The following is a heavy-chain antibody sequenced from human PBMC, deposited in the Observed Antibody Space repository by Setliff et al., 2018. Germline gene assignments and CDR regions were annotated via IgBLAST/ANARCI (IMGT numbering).Heavy chain of an antibody. V-gene: IGHV4-38-2*01. J-gene: IGHJ5*02. D-gene: IGHD2-15*01. Sequence: SETLSLTCDVSGYSISSDYYWGWIRQPPGRGLEWIGTIFYRGTTYYNLSLKSPVTISLDASKNQFSLTLTSVTAADTAIYYCARQRVVVGAPSWFDPWGQGTRVTVSS. CDR2: IFYRGTT. CDR1: GYSISSDYY. CDR3: ARQRVVVGAPSWFDP.